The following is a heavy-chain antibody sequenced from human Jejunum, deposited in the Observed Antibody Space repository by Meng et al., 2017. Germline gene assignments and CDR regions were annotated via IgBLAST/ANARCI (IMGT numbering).Heavy chain of an antibody. Sequence: SETLSLTCAVSGGSISTSDWWSWVRQPPGKGLEWIGEIHHSGSTNYNPSLKSRVTISVDKSKNQSSLKLNSVTAADTAVYYCAREWSGSYRHFDYWGQGTLVTVSS. CDR3: AREWSGSYRHFDY. J-gene: IGHJ4*02. D-gene: IGHD1-26*01. CDR1: GGSISTSDW. CDR2: IHHSGST. V-gene: IGHV4-4*02.